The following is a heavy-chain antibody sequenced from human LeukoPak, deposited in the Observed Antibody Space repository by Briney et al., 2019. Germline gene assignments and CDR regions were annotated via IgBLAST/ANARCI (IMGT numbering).Heavy chain of an antibody. CDR3: ARATVTTMDY. Sequence: PSETLSLTCTVSGGSISSFYWSWIRQPPGKGLEWIGFIYYSGSTNYNPSLKSRVTMSVDTSKNQFSLKLSSVTAADTAVYYCARATVTTMDYWGQGTLVTVSS. J-gene: IGHJ4*02. D-gene: IGHD4-11*01. CDR2: IYYSGST. V-gene: IGHV4-59*12. CDR1: GGSISSFY.